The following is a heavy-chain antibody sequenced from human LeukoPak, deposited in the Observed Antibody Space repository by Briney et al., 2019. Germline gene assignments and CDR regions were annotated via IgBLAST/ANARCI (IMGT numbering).Heavy chain of an antibody. CDR2: IKQDGSEK. CDR1: GFTFSGYS. V-gene: IGHV3-7*01. Sequence: QSGGSLRLSCAASGFTFSGYSLTWVRQAPGRGLEWVASIKQDGSEKSYVDSVKGRFTISRDNAKNSLYLQMNSLAAEDTAVYYCASGGGSGTYIPYYYYVMGVWGQGTTVTVSS. J-gene: IGHJ6*02. D-gene: IGHD3-10*01. CDR3: ASGGGSGTYIPYYYYVMGV.